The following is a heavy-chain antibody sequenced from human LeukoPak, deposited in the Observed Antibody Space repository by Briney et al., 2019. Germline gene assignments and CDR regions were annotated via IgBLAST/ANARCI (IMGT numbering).Heavy chain of an antibody. V-gene: IGHV3-30*03. CDR3: ARRVRRDYYYMDV. J-gene: IGHJ6*03. Sequence: PGGSLRLSCAASGFSFKDYNMHWVRQAPGKGLEWVAVITYDGSNKYYTDSVKGRFTISRDNAKNSLYLQMNSLRAEDTAVYYCARRVRRDYYYMDVWGKGTTVTVSS. CDR1: GFSFKDYN. D-gene: IGHD2-2*01. CDR2: ITYDGSNK.